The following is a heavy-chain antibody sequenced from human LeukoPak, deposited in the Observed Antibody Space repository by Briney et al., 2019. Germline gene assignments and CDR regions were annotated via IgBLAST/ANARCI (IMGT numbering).Heavy chain of an antibody. CDR2: TSYDGSKE. D-gene: IGHD5-24*01. Sequence: GGSLRLSCAASGFIFSNFGMQWVRQSPGKGLEWVAITSYDGSKESFGDSVKGRFIISRDNSNSMLYLQMNSLRVDDTAVYYCVRLRDRADGYNRAFDYWGQGTLVTVSS. V-gene: IGHV3-30*03. CDR3: VRLRDRADGYNRAFDY. J-gene: IGHJ4*02. CDR1: GFIFSNFG.